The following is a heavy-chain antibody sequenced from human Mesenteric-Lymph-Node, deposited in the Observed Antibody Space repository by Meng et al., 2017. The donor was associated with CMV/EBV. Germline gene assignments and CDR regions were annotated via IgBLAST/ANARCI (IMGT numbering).Heavy chain of an antibody. D-gene: IGHD3-3*01. CDR2: ILHDGRNE. V-gene: IGHV3-30-3*01. CDR3: ARGDGFLVWLPRSSTPDY. Sequence: GGSLRPSCAASGFTSRSYAMHWVRQAPGKGLEWVAVILHDGRNEYYADSVKGRFTISRDNSKDTLSLQMNSLRVEDTAVYFCARGDGFLVWLPRSSTPDYWGQGTLVTVSS. CDR1: GFTSRSYA. J-gene: IGHJ4*02.